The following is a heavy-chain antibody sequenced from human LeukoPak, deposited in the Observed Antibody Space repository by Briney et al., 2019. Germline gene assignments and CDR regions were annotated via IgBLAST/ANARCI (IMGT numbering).Heavy chain of an antibody. J-gene: IGHJ4*02. CDR3: ASGGATYNN. CDR1: GFTFSSYW. Sequence: PGGSLRLSCAASGFTFSSYWMSWVRQAPGKGLEWVANIKQDGREKYYVDSVKGRFTISRDNAKNSLFLQMNSLRAEDTAVYYCASGGATYNNWGQGTLVTVSS. D-gene: IGHD1-26*01. CDR2: IKQDGREK. V-gene: IGHV3-7*01.